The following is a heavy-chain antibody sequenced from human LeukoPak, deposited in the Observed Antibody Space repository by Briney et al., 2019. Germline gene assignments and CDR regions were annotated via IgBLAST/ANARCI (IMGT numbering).Heavy chain of an antibody. CDR2: ISSSSSYI. Sequence: GGSLRLSCAASGFTFSSYSMNWVRQAPGKGLEWVSSISSSSSYIYYADSVKGRFTISRDNAKNSLYLQMKSLRAEDTAVYFCAKSDAYDTTYYFDFWGQGTLVTVSS. D-gene: IGHD3-22*01. J-gene: IGHJ4*02. CDR1: GFTFSSYS. CDR3: AKSDAYDTTYYFDF. V-gene: IGHV3-21*04.